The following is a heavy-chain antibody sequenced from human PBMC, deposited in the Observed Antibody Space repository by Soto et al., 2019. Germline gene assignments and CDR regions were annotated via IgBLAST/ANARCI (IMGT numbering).Heavy chain of an antibody. CDR1: GFTFSSYG. J-gene: IGHJ3*02. D-gene: IGHD3-16*01. CDR3: AREEGSSGFVAFDI. CDR2: IWYDGSNK. Sequence: QVQLVESGGGVVQPGRSLRLSCAASGFTFSSYGMHWVRQAPGKGLEWVAVIWYDGSNKYYADSVKGRFTISRDNSKNTLYLQMNSLRAEDTAVYYCAREEGSSGFVAFDIWGQGTMVTVSS. V-gene: IGHV3-33*01.